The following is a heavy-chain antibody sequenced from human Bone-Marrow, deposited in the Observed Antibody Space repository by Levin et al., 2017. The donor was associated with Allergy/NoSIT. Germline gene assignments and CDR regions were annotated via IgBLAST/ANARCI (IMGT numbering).Heavy chain of an antibody. J-gene: IGHJ4*02. D-gene: IGHD3/OR15-3a*01. CDR1: GFTFSTSG. V-gene: IGHV3-33*01. CDR2: IWSDGNQK. CDR3: ARERDLHFDY. Sequence: PGGSLRLSCTTSGFTFSTSGMHWVRQAPGKGLEWLAVIWSDGNQKYYADSVKGRFTISRDNSKNTLYLQLNSLSAEDTAVYYCARERDLHFDYWGQGTLVSVSS.